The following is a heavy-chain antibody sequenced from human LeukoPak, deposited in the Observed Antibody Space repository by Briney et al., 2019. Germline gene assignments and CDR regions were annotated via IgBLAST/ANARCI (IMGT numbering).Heavy chain of an antibody. V-gene: IGHV3-7*03. Sequence: GGSLRLSCAASGFTFSSYWMSWVRQAPGKGLEWVANIKQEGSEKYYVDSVKGRFTISRDNAKNSLYLQINSLRAEDTAVYYCARVKYSSSWDVPGYYYGMDVWGKGTTVTVSS. CDR1: GFTFSSYW. D-gene: IGHD6-13*01. CDR2: IKQEGSEK. CDR3: ARVKYSSSWDVPGYYYGMDV. J-gene: IGHJ6*04.